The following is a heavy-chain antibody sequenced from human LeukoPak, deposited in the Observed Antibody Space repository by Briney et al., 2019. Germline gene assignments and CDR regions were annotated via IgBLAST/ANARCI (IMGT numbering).Heavy chain of an antibody. J-gene: IGHJ4*02. Sequence: GASVKVSCKASGYTFTSHYMHWVRQAPGQGLEWMGWINPNSGGTNYAQKFQGRVTMTRDTSISTAYMELSRLRSDDTAVYYCARGRAYYYDSSGSALPGYWGQGTLVTVSS. CDR3: ARGRAYYYDSSGSALPGY. D-gene: IGHD3-22*01. CDR2: INPNSGGT. V-gene: IGHV1-2*02. CDR1: GYTFTSHY.